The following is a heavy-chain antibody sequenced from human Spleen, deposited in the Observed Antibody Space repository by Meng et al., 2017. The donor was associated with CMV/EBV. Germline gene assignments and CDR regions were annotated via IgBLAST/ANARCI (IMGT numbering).Heavy chain of an antibody. CDR3: ARPGIPYSSSSLTGY. CDR1: GFTFSSYA. J-gene: IGHJ4*02. CDR2: ISYDGSNK. Sequence: GESLKISCAASGFTFSSYAMHWVRQAPGKGLEWVAVISYDGSNKYYADAVKGRFTISRDNSKNTLYLQMNSLRAEDTGVYYCARPGIPYSSSSLTGYWGQGTLVTVSS. V-gene: IGHV3-30-3*01. D-gene: IGHD6-6*01.